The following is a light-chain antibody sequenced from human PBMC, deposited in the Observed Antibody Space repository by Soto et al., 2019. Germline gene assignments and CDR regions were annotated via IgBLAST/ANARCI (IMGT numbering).Light chain of an antibody. J-gene: IGLJ1*01. Sequence: QSALNQPTSVSGSPGQSITISCTGTNSDVGGYNYVSWYQHHPGKAPKLMICDVSDRPSGVSNRFSGSKSGNTASLTISGLQAEDEADYYCSSYTSSSTPWVFGTGTKVTVL. V-gene: IGLV2-14*03. CDR2: DVS. CDR3: SSYTSSSTPWV. CDR1: NSDVGGYNY.